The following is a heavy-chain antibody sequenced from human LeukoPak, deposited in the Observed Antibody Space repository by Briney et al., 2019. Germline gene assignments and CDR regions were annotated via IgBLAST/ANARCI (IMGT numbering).Heavy chain of an antibody. Sequence: PSQTLSLTCAITGDSVSSERAAWNWIRQSPSRGLEWLGRTYYRSKWYNDYAVSVKSRITINPDTSKNQFSLHLNSVTPEDTAVYYCSGGSTYDYWGQGTLVTVSS. CDR3: SGGSTYDY. J-gene: IGHJ4*02. D-gene: IGHD2-8*02. CDR2: TYYRSKWYN. CDR1: GDSVSSERAA. V-gene: IGHV6-1*01.